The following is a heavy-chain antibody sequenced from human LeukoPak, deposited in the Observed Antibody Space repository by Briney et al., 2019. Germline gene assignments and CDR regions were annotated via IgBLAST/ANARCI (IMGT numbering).Heavy chain of an antibody. CDR3: AKDHDYGGNSAEYFQH. CDR1: GFTFSSYA. Sequence: GGSLRLSCAASGFTFSSYAMSWVRQAPGKGLERVSAISGSGGSTYYADSVKGRFTISRDNSKNTLYLQMNSLRAEDTAVYYCAKDHDYGGNSAEYFQHWGQGTLVTVSS. V-gene: IGHV3-23*01. J-gene: IGHJ1*01. CDR2: ISGSGGST. D-gene: IGHD4-23*01.